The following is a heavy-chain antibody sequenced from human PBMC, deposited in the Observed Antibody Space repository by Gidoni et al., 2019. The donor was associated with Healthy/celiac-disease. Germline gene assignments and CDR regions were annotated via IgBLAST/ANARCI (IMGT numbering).Heavy chain of an antibody. CDR3: ARRYDCGGDCPFDY. D-gene: IGHD2-21*02. V-gene: IGHV3-74*01. CDR2: INSDGSST. CDR1: FSSHS. Sequence: FSSHSMHWVRQVPGKGLVWVSRINSDGSSTSYADSVKGRFTISRDNAKNTLYLQMNSLRGEDTAVYYCARRYDCGGDCPFDYWGQGTLVTVSS. J-gene: IGHJ4*02.